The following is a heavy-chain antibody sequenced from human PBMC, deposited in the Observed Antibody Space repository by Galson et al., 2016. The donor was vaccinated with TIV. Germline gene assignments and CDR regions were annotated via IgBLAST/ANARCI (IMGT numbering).Heavy chain of an antibody. D-gene: IGHD3-22*01. Sequence: SGKVSCKASGYTFTSFDISWIRQAPGQGLEWMGWMSPSNGNTGYAQKFRGRITMTRHPSTTTVYMELSGLTSEDTAVYYCARGHYYDSSGYSFDFWGQGTLVTVSS. V-gene: IGHV1-8*01. J-gene: IGHJ4*02. CDR2: MSPSNGNT. CDR3: ARGHYYDSSGYSFDF. CDR1: GYTFTSFD.